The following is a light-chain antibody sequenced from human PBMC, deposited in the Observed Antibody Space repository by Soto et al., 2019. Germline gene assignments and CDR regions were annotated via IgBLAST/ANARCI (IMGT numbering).Light chain of an antibody. Sequence: EIVLTQSPGTLSLSPGERATLSCRASQSVSSSYLAWYQQKPGQAPRLLIYGASSRATGIPDRFSGSGSGTDFTLTISRLEPEYFAVYYCQQYGSSPLWTFGQGTKADIK. CDR3: QQYGSSPLWT. CDR1: QSVSSSY. J-gene: IGKJ1*01. CDR2: GAS. V-gene: IGKV3-20*01.